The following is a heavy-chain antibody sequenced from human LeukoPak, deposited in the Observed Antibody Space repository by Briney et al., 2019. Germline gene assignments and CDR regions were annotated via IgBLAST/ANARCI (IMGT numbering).Heavy chain of an antibody. CDR2: ISGSGGST. CDR3: AKVPVFSLTISEVVTDDAFDI. D-gene: IGHD3-3*01. V-gene: IGHV3-23*01. Sequence: PGGSLRLSCAASGFTFSSYAMSWVRQPPGKGLEWVSAISGSGGSTYYADSGKGRFTISRDNSKNTLYLQMHSLRAEDTAVYYCAKVPVFSLTISEVVTDDAFDIWGQGTIVTVSS. CDR1: GFTFSSYA. J-gene: IGHJ3*02.